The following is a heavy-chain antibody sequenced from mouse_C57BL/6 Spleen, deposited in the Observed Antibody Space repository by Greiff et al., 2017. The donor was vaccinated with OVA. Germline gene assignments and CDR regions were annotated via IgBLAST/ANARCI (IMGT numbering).Heavy chain of an antibody. Sequence: QVQLQQPGAELVKPGASVKMSCKASGYTFTSYWITWVKQRPGQGLEWIGDIYPGSGSTNYNEKFTSKATLTVATSSSTAYMQLSSLTSEDSAVYFCANEGVTYDNYDAMDYWGQGTSVTVSS. D-gene: IGHD2-1*01. CDR3: ANEGVTYDNYDAMDY. CDR1: GYTFTSYW. J-gene: IGHJ4*01. CDR2: IYPGSGST. V-gene: IGHV1-55*01.